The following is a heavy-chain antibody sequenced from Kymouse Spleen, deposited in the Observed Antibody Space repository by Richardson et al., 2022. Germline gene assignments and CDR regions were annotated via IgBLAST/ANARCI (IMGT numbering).Heavy chain of an antibody. Sequence: QVQLQESGPGLVKPSETLSLTCTVSGGSVSSGSYYWSWIRQPPGKGLEWIGYIYYSGSTNYNPSLKSRVTISVDTSKNQFSLKLSSVTAADTAVYYCARGANWGLFDYWGQGTLVTVSS. CDR2: IYYSGST. V-gene: IGHV4-61*01. J-gene: IGHJ4*02. CDR1: GGSVSSGSYY. CDR3: ARGANWGLFDY. D-gene: IGHD7-27*02.